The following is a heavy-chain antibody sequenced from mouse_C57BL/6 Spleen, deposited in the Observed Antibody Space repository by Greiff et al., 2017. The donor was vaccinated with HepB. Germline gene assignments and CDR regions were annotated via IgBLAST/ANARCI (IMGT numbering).Heavy chain of an antibody. J-gene: IGHJ1*03. CDR2: ISYDGSN. D-gene: IGHD1-1*01. Sequence: EVQLQQSGPGLVKPSQSLSLTCSVTGYSITSGYYWNWIRQFPGNKLEWMGYISYDGSNNYNPSLKNRISITRDTSKNQFFLKLNSVTTEDTATYYCARDGILYYGSSYGGYFDVWGTGTTVTVSS. CDR1: GYSITSGYY. CDR3: ARDGILYYGSSYGGYFDV. V-gene: IGHV3-6*01.